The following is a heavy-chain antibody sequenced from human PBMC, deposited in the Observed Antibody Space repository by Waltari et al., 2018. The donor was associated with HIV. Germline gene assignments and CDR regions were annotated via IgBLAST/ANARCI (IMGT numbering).Heavy chain of an antibody. D-gene: IGHD1-26*01. CDR2: INCYNGDT. CDR1: GYPFDGYG. V-gene: IGHV1-18*01. CDR3: ARDRSNSDY. Sequence: CKASGYPFDGYGISWVRQAPGQGLEWMGWINCYNGDTNFAQNFQGRVTMTTDKSTATAYMDLRSLRSDDTAVYYCARDRSNSDYWGQGTLVTVSS. J-gene: IGHJ4*02.